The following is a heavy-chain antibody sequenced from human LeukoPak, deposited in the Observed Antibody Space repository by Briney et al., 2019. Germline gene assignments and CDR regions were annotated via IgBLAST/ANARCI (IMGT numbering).Heavy chain of an antibody. CDR1: GGTFSSYA. J-gene: IGHJ4*02. V-gene: IGHV1-69*06. Sequence: SVKVSCKASGGTFSSYAISWVRQAPGQGLEWMGGIIPIFGTANYAQKFQGRVTITADKSTSTAYMELSSLRSEDTAVYYCARPPQRRTWSNTYFDDWGQGTLVTVSS. CDR3: ARPPQRRTWSNTYFDD. D-gene: IGHD1-1*01. CDR2: IIPIFGTA.